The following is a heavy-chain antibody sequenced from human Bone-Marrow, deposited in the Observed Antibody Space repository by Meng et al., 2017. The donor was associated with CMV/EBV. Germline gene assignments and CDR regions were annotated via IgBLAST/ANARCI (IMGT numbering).Heavy chain of an antibody. V-gene: IGHV4-34*01. Sequence: SETLSLTCAVYGGSFSNYYLNWIRQPPGKGLEWIGEINHSGSTKYNQSLKSRVIILVDTSRSQFSLKLSSVTAADTAVYYCASPNVAVPAAPDGFDIWGQGTMVTVSS. J-gene: IGHJ3*02. CDR2: INHSGST. CDR1: GGSFSNYY. CDR3: ASPNVAVPAAPDGFDI. D-gene: IGHD2-2*01.